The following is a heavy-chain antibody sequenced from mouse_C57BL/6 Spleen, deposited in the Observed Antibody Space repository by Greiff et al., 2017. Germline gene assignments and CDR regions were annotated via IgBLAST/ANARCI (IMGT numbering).Heavy chain of an antibody. V-gene: IGHV7-3*01. J-gene: IGHJ4*01. Sequence: EVKLMESGGGLVQPGGSLSLSCAASGFTFTDYYMSWVRQPPGKALEWLGFIRNKANGYTTEYSASVKGRFTISRDNSQSILYLQMNALRAEDSATYYCARVPFDGYYAMDYWGQGTSVPVSS. D-gene: IGHD2-3*01. CDR1: GFTFTDYY. CDR3: ARVPFDGYYAMDY. CDR2: IRNKANGYTT.